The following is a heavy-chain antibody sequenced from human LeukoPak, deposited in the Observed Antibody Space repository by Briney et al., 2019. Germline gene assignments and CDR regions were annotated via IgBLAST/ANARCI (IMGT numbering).Heavy chain of an antibody. CDR1: GGSISSSSYY. CDR2: IYYSGST. D-gene: IGHD5-24*01. V-gene: IGHV4-39*07. J-gene: IGHJ4*02. Sequence: PSETLSLTCTVSGGSISSSSYYWGWIRQPPGKGLEWIGSIYYSGSTYYNPSLKSRVTISVDTSKNQFSLKLSSVTAADTAVYYCARCMATKGCVYWGQGTLVTVSS. CDR3: ARCMATKGCVY.